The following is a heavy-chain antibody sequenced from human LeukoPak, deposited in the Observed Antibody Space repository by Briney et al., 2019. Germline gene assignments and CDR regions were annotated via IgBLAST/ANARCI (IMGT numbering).Heavy chain of an antibody. CDR1: GGSISSYY. Sequence: SETLSLTCTVSGGSISSYYWSWIRQPAGKGLEWIGRIYTSGSTYYNPSLKSRVTISVDTSKNQFSLKLSSVTAADTAVYYCAALGTMVRGVIITSGLADYWGQGTLVTVSS. V-gene: IGHV4-4*07. J-gene: IGHJ4*02. D-gene: IGHD3-10*01. CDR3: AALGTMVRGVIITSGLADY. CDR2: IYTSGST.